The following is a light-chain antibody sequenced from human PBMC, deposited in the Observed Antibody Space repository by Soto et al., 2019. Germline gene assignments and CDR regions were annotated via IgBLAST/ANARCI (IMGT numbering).Light chain of an antibody. V-gene: IGLV2-14*01. Sequence: QSALTQPASVSGSPGQSITISCTGTSSDVGGYNYVSWYQPHPGKVPKLMIYEVSNRPSGVSNRFSGSKSGNTASLTISGLQAEDEADYYCNSYTSSSTLVFGGGTKLTVL. CDR1: SSDVGGYNY. CDR2: EVS. J-gene: IGLJ2*01. CDR3: NSYTSSSTLV.